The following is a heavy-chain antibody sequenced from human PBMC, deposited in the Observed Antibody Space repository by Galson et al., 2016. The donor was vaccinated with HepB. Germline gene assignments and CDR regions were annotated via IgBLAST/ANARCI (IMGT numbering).Heavy chain of an antibody. CDR3: AKDMSYYDSSGLDQ. V-gene: IGHV3-43*02. CDR2: ISGDGDST. Sequence: SLRLSCAASGFMFDEYAMHWVRQAPGKGLEWVSLISGDGDSTHHTDSVKGRFTISRDNSKNFLYLQMNSLRTEDTAFYYCAKDMSYYDSSGLDQWGQGTLVTVSS. J-gene: IGHJ4*02. CDR1: GFMFDEYA. D-gene: IGHD3-22*01.